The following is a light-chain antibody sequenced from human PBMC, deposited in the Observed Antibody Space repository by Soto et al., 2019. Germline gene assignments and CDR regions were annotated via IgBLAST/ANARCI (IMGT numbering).Light chain of an antibody. V-gene: IGKV3-20*01. CDR2: GAS. J-gene: IGKJ1*01. Sequence: EIVLTQSLGTLSLSPGERATLSCRASQSVTSAHLAWYRQKVGQAPRLLIYGASNRATGIPDRFSGSGSGTDFTLTISRLEPEDFAVYYCHQYGDSPQTFGQGTKVDIK. CDR3: HQYGDSPQT. CDR1: QSVTSAH.